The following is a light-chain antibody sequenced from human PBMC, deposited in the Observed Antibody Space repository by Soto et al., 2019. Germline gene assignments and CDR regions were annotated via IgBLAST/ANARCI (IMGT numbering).Light chain of an antibody. CDR3: QQSYSTPIT. CDR2: AAS. Sequence: DIQMTQSPSSVSASVGDRVTVTCRSSQTISSWLAWYQQKPGKAPKLLIYAASSLQSGVPSRFSGSGSGTDFTLTISSLQPEDFATYYCQQSYSTPITFGQGTRLEIK. CDR1: QTISSW. J-gene: IGKJ5*01. V-gene: IGKV1-39*01.